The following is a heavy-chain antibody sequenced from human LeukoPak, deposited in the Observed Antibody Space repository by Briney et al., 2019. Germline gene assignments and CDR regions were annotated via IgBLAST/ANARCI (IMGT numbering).Heavy chain of an antibody. CDR3: AKDHSRHPDYYYYYMDV. V-gene: IGHV3-43D*03. CDR2: ISWDGGST. CDR1: GFTFDDYA. J-gene: IGHJ6*03. Sequence: GGSLRLSCAASGFTFDDYAMHWVRQAPGKGLEWVSLISWDGGSTYYADSVKGRFTISRDNSKNSLYLQMNSLRAEDTALYYCAKDHSRHPDYYYYYMDVWGKGTTVTVSS. D-gene: IGHD2-15*01.